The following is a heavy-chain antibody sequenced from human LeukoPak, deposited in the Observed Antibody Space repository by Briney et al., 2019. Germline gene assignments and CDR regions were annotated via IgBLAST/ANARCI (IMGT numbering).Heavy chain of an antibody. CDR2: ISWNSGSI. CDR1: GFTFDDYA. Sequence: GGSLRLSCAASGFTFDDYAMQWVRQAPGKGLEWVSGISWNSGSIGYADSVKGRFTISRDNAKNSLYLQMNSLRVEDTALHYCAKDMTAEWFGELSVDYWGQGTLVTVSS. D-gene: IGHD3-10*01. V-gene: IGHV3-9*01. CDR3: AKDMTAEWFGELSVDY. J-gene: IGHJ4*02.